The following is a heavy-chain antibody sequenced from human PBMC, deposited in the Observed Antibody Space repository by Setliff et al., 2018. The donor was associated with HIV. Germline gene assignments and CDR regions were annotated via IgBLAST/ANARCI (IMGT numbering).Heavy chain of an antibody. CDR1: GGSISNGGYY. Sequence: SETLSLTCHVSGGSISNGGYYWSWIRQHPGTGLEWIAYIYFSGSTYYNPSPKSRVTVSLDMSKNQFSLRLSSVTAADTAVYYCAALTTGYYFDYWGQGTLVTVSS. D-gene: IGHD4-17*01. V-gene: IGHV4-31*03. CDR3: AALTTGYYFDY. CDR2: IYFSGST. J-gene: IGHJ4*01.